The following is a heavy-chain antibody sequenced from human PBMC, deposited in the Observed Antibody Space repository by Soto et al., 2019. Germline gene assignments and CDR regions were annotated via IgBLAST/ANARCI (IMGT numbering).Heavy chain of an antibody. CDR1: GFTFSNYA. V-gene: IGHV3-23*01. D-gene: IGHD3-16*01. CDR3: ANACFVWSSEQPYYFDY. J-gene: IGHJ4*02. Sequence: EVQLLDSGGGLVQPGGSLRLSCAASGFTFSNYAMTWVRQGPGKGLEWVSGISGSGGRSYYADSVKGRFNISRDNSKSTLYLQMNSLRAEDTAVYYCANACFVWSSEQPYYFDYWGQGTLVTVSS. CDR2: ISGSGGRS.